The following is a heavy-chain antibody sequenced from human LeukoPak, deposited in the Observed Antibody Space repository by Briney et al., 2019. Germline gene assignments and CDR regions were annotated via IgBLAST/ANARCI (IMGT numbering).Heavy chain of an antibody. CDR3: ARQGNSYSSGWYGGYYFDY. CDR2: IYYSGST. J-gene: IGHJ4*02. CDR1: GGSISSYY. Sequence: SETLSLTCTVSGGSISSYYWSWIRQPPGKGLEWIGYIYYSGSTNYNPSLKSRVTISVDTSKNQFSLKLSSVTAADAAVYYCARQGNSYSSGWYGGYYFDYWGQGTLVTVSS. D-gene: IGHD6-19*01. V-gene: IGHV4-59*08.